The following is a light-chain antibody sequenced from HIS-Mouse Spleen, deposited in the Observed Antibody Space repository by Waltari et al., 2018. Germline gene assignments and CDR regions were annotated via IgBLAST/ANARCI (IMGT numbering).Light chain of an antibody. CDR2: GKN. CDR3: NSRDSSGNHVV. CDR1: SLRSYY. J-gene: IGLJ2*01. Sequence: SSELTQDPAVSVALGQTVRIPCQGDSLRSYYASWYQQKPGQATVLVIYGKNNRPSGIPDRFSGSSSGNTASLTITGAQAEDEADYYCNSRDSSGNHVVFGGGTKLTVL. V-gene: IGLV3-19*01.